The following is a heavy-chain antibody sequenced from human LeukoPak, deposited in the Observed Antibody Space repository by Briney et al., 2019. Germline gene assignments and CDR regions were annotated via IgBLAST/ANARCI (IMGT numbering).Heavy chain of an antibody. CDR1: GGSINSYY. J-gene: IGHJ5*02. CDR2: IYYSGST. Sequence: SETLSLTCTVSGGSINSYYWGWIRQPPGKGLEWIGYIYYSGSTNYNPSLKSRVTISVDTSKNQFSLKLSSATAADTALYYCARYLTRAYSFDPWGQGTLVTVSS. V-gene: IGHV4-59*01. CDR3: ARYLTRAYSFDP.